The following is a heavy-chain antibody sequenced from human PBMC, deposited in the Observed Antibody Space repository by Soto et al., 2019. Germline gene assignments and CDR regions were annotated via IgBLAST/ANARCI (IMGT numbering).Heavy chain of an antibody. Sequence: GGSLRLSCAASGFTFSSYSMNWVRQAPGKGLEWVSYISSSSSTIYYADSVKGRFTISRDNAKNSLYLQMNSLRYEDTAVYYCAREAFDAFDIWGQGTMVTVSS. V-gene: IGHV3-48*02. J-gene: IGHJ3*02. CDR2: ISSSSSTI. CDR1: GFTFSSYS. CDR3: AREAFDAFDI.